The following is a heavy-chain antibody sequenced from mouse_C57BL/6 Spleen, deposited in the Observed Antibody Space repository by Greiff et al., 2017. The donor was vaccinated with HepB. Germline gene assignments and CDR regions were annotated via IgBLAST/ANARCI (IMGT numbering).Heavy chain of an antibody. CDR1: GFSLTSYG. J-gene: IGHJ3*01. Sequence: QVQLKESGPGLVQPSQSLSITCTVSGFSLTSYGVHWVRQSPGKGLEWLGVIWSGGSTDYNAAFISRLSISKDKSKSPVFFKMNSLQADDTAIYYCAREYGSSGAWFAYWGQGTLVTVSA. CDR2: IWSGGST. D-gene: IGHD1-1*01. CDR3: AREYGSSGAWFAY. V-gene: IGHV2-2*01.